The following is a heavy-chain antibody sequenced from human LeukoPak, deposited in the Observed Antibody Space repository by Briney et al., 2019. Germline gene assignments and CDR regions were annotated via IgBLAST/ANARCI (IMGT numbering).Heavy chain of an antibody. CDR2: ITASGDRI. CDR3: XXXXRGLDMIFDY. D-gene: IGHD3-16*01. J-gene: IGHJ4*02. V-gene: IGHV3-23*01. Sequence: GGSLRLSCAASGFTFSNYVMTWVRHAPGEGLEWVSLITASGDRIEYADSVKGRFTISRDNSKNTLFLQMNSRRAEDTGIYYXXXXXRGLDMIFDYWGQGTLVTVSS. CDR1: GFTFSNYV.